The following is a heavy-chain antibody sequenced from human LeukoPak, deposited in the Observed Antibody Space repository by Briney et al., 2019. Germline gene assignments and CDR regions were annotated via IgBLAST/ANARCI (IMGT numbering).Heavy chain of an antibody. V-gene: IGHV3-15*01. D-gene: IGHD1-1*01. CDR3: TTDGTTGTTLTPHDY. CDR2: IKRKTDGGTA. CDR1: GFTFSDAR. Sequence: PGGSLRLSCAVSGFTFSDARMSWVRQSPGKGLEWVGHIKRKTDGGTADYAAPVKGGFTISRDDSKNTLYLQINSLKTEDTSVYYCTTDGTTGTTLTPHDYWGQGTLVTVSS. J-gene: IGHJ4*02.